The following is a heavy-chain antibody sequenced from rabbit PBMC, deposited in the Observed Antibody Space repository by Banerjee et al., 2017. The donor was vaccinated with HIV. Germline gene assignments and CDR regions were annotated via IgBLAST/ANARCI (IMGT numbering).Heavy chain of an antibody. CDR3: ARGVNYAGDL. CDR2: IVTGSSDT. D-gene: IGHD4-2*01. CDR1: GLDFSSSYY. Sequence: QEQLVESGGGLVQPEGSLTLTCTASGLDFSSSYYMCWVRQAPGKGLEWIGCIVTGSSDTYYASWAKGRFTISKTSSTTVTLQLNSLTVADTATYFCARGVNYAGDLWGPGTLVTVS. J-gene: IGHJ4*01. V-gene: IGHV1S45*01.